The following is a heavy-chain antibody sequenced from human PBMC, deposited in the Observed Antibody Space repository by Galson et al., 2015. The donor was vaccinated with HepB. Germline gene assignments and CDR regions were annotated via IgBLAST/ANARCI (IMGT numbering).Heavy chain of an antibody. CDR1: GGSVSGGSYY. D-gene: IGHD4-17*01. CDR3: ARGDVLEPLYGGYERRAFDV. Sequence: LSLTCTVSGGSVSGGSYYWNWIRQPPGKGLEWIGYIFDSGSANYNPSLTSRVTISIDTSENQFSLRLRSVTAADTAVYYCARGDVLEPLYGGYERRAFDVWGRGTMVTVSS. J-gene: IGHJ3*01. CDR2: IFDSGSA. V-gene: IGHV4-61*01.